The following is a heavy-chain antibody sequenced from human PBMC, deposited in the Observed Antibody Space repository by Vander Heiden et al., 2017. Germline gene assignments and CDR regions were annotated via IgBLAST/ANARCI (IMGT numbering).Heavy chain of an antibody. V-gene: IGHV3-23*01. Sequence: EVQLLESGGGLVQPGGSLRLSCAASGFPFSSYAMSWVRQAPGKGLEWVSAISGSGGSTYYADSVKGRFTISRDNSKNTLYLQMNSLRAEDTAVYYCAKGETVVVVAASSLDYWGQGTLVTVSS. CDR1: GFPFSSYA. D-gene: IGHD2-15*01. J-gene: IGHJ4*02. CDR2: ISGSGGST. CDR3: AKGETVVVVAASSLDY.